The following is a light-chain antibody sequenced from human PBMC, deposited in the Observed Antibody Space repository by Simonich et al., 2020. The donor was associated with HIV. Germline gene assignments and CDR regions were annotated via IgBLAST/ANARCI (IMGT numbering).Light chain of an antibody. CDR1: QGISSW. V-gene: IGKV1-12*01. CDR2: AAS. J-gene: IGKJ3*01. CDR3: QQANSFPFT. Sequence: DIQMTQSPSSVSASVGDRVTITCRASQGISSWLAWYQRKPGKAPKLLIYAASSLQSVVPSRFSGSGSGTDFTLTISSLQPEDFATYYCQQANSFPFTFGPGTKVDIK.